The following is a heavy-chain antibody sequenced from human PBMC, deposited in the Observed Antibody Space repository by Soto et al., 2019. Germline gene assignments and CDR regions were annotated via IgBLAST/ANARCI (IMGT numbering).Heavy chain of an antibody. CDR1: GFTFSSYW. Sequence: GGSLRLSCAASGFTFSSYWMHWVRQAPGKGPVWVSRINSDGSSTYYADSVKGRFTISRDNAKNTLYLQMNSLRAEDTAVYYCARGPRAELRFLEWHHKTYGMDVWGQGTTVTVSS. CDR3: ARGPRAELRFLEWHHKTYGMDV. V-gene: IGHV3-74*01. D-gene: IGHD3-3*01. CDR2: INSDGSST. J-gene: IGHJ6*02.